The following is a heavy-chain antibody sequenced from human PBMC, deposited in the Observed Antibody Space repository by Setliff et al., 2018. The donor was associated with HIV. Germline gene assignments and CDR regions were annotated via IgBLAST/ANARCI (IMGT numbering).Heavy chain of an antibody. CDR2: ISGSGDTT. J-gene: IGHJ4*02. V-gene: IGHV3-23*01. D-gene: IGHD6-19*01. CDR1: GFTFSNYA. Sequence: GGSLRLSCAASGFTFSNYAMTWVRQAPGKGLEWVSGISGSGDTTNCADSVKGRFTISRDNSKNTLYLQMNSLRAEDTAVYYCAKDYSSGWFDYWGQGTLVTVSS. CDR3: AKDYSSGWFDY.